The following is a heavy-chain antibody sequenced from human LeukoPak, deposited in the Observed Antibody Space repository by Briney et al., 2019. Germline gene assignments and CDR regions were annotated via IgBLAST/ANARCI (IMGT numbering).Heavy chain of an antibody. D-gene: IGHD2-21*01. CDR3: ARAFCGGDCYSRWHYFDY. CDR2: IIPIFGTA. V-gene: IGHV1-69*13. CDR1: GGTFSSYA. Sequence: SVKVSCKASGGTFSSYAISWVRQAPGQGLEWMGGIIPIFGTANYAQKFQGRVTITADECTSTAYMELSSLRSEDTAVYYCARAFCGGDCYSRWHYFDYWGQGTLVTVSS. J-gene: IGHJ4*02.